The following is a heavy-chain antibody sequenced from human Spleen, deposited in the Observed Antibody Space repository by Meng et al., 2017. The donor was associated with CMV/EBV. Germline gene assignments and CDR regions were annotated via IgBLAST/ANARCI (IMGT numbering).Heavy chain of an antibody. CDR3: ARESPSRDYYYGLDV. V-gene: IGHV3-48*04. Sequence: GESLKISCAVSKFTFRSYSMNWVRQAPGKGLEWVSYISSSGLTIYYADSVKGRFTISRDDAKNSLYLQMNSLRPEDTAVYFCARESPSRDYYYGLDVWGQGTTVTVSS. D-gene: IGHD3-10*01. J-gene: IGHJ6*02. CDR1: KFTFRSYS. CDR2: ISSSGLTI.